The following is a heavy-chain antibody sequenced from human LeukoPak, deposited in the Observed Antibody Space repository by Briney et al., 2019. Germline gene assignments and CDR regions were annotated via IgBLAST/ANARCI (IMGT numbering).Heavy chain of an antibody. CDR2: INHSGST. CDR1: GGSFSGYY. D-gene: IGHD4-17*01. Sequence: NPSETLSLTCAVYGGSFSGYYWSWICQPPGKGLEWIGEINHSGSTNYNPSLKSRVTISVDTSKNQFSLKLSSVTAADTAVYYCARGYGVRSHYYFDYWGQGTLVTVSS. V-gene: IGHV4-34*01. CDR3: ARGYGVRSHYYFDY. J-gene: IGHJ4*02.